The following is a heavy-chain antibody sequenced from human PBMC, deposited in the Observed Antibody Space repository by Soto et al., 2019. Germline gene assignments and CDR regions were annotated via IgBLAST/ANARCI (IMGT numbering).Heavy chain of an antibody. J-gene: IGHJ4*02. D-gene: IGHD3-10*01. V-gene: IGHV1-69*06. CDR3: ARSPGVFDY. CDR1: GGTFSSLA. Sequence: QVQLVQSGAEVKKPGSSVKVSCTASGGTFSSLAISWVRQAPGQGLEWMGGLVPVFGTANYAQKFQDRVTITADKSTSISYMELSSLRSEDTAVYYCARSPGVFDYWGQGTLVTVSS. CDR2: LVPVFGTA.